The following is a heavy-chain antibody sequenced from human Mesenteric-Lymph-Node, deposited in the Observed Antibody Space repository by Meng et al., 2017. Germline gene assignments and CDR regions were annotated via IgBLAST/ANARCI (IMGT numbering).Heavy chain of an antibody. CDR2: SNPNTGGT. D-gene: IGHD5-18*01. CDR1: GYTFNGYY. CDR3: AMQPWIQLWFGYDY. J-gene: IGHJ4*02. Sequence: QGQLVQSGAEVKKPGASVKVSCKASGYTFNGYYMHWVRQAPGQGLEWMGWSNPNTGGTNCAQKSQGRVTMTRDTSITRDAMELRRLRSEDTAVYYCAMQPWIQLWFGYDYWGQGTLVTVSS. V-gene: IGHV1-2*02.